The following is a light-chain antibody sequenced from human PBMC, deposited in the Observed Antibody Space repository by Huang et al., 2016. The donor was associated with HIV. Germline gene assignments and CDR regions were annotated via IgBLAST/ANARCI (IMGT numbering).Light chain of an antibody. CDR2: GAA. Sequence: EMVMTQSPDTLVVSPGERATLSCRASQGVSSNVAWYQQKPGQAPRLLIHGAATRVSGIPAMFSGSGSETDFTLTIRSLQSEDSAVYYCQQYNKWPRTFGQGTKLEIK. CDR3: QQYNKWPRT. CDR1: QGVSSN. V-gene: IGKV3-15*01. J-gene: IGKJ2*01.